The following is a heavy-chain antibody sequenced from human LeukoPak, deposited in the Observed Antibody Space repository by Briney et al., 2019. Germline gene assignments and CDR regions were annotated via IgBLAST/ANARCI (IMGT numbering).Heavy chain of an antibody. Sequence: PGGSLRLSCAASGFTFSSYSMNWFRQTPGKGLEWVAVIAYDGSRAFYADSVKGRFTISRDNSKNTMSVQMDDLRAEDTAVYYCTRYNNDHFDYWGQGTLVTVSS. D-gene: IGHD1-14*01. CDR1: GFTFSSYS. J-gene: IGHJ4*02. CDR3: TRYNNDHFDY. V-gene: IGHV3-33*08. CDR2: IAYDGSRA.